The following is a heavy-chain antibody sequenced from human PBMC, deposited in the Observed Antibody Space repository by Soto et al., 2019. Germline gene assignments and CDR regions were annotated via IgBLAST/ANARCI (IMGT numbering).Heavy chain of an antibody. V-gene: IGHV1-18*01. CDR1: GYPFVSYG. CDR3: ARIKASSMDF. Sequence: QVPLVQSGGEVKKPGASVKVSCNTSGYPFVSYGIAWVRQAPGQGLEWMGWINVYSGNTDYAQKFRDRITVTTDTSTSTAYMELRGLSSDDTGVYYCARIKASSMDFWGQGTALTVSS. CDR2: INVYSGNT. J-gene: IGHJ6*02. D-gene: IGHD3-16*01.